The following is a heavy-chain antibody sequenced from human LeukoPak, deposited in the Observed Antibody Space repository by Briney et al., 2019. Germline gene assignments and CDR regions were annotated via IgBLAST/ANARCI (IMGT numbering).Heavy chain of an antibody. V-gene: IGHV4-59*01. CDR3: TTGLGWELLGDAFAI. CDR1: GGSISSYY. J-gene: IGHJ3*02. D-gene: IGHD1-26*01. Sequence: SETLSLTCTVSGGSISSYYWSWIRQPPGKGLEWIGYIYYSGSTNYNPSLTRRVTISVDPSKNQFSLKLSSVTAADPAVYYCTTGLGWELLGDAFAIWDQGTMVTVYS. CDR2: IYYSGST.